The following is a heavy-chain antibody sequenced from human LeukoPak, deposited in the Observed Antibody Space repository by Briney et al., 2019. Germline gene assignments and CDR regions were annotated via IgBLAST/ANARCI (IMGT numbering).Heavy chain of an antibody. CDR1: GFTFSSYK. V-gene: IGHV3-48*03. CDR2: ISTSGSTI. Sequence: GGSLRLSCSASGFTFSSYKMNWVRQAPGTGLAWLSYISTSGSTIDYADSVKGRFTISRDNAENSLYLQMNSLRAEDTAVYYCARYSSNWSGIFDYWGQGTLVTVSS. J-gene: IGHJ4*02. D-gene: IGHD6-13*01. CDR3: ARYSSNWSGIFDY.